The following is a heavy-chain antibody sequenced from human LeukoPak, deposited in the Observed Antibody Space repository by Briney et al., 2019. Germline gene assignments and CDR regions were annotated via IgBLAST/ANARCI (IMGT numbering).Heavy chain of an antibody. CDR3: ARGPSYCGGDCYYYFDY. J-gene: IGHJ4*02. CDR1: GFTFSRHW. CDR2: IKEDGSEK. Sequence: GGSLRLSCAASGFTFSRHWMSWVRQAPGKGLEWVANIKEDGSEKDYVDSVKGRFTISRDNAKNSLYLQMNSLRAEDTAVYYCARGPSYCGGDCYYYFDYWGQGILVTVSS. D-gene: IGHD2-21*01. V-gene: IGHV3-7*01.